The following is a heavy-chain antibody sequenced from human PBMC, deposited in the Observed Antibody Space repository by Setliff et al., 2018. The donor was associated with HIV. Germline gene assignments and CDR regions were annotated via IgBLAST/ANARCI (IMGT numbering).Heavy chain of an antibody. Sequence: LSLTCAVYGESFSAYYWSWIRQPPGKGLEWIGQINHSGSTNYNPSLKTRVSISIDTSKNQFSLKLTSVTAADSAVYYCARLRRSSGWSLDYWAQGTLVTVSS. V-gene: IGHV4-34*01. CDR3: ARLRRSSGWSLDY. CDR1: GESFSAYY. D-gene: IGHD6-19*01. J-gene: IGHJ4*02. CDR2: INHSGST.